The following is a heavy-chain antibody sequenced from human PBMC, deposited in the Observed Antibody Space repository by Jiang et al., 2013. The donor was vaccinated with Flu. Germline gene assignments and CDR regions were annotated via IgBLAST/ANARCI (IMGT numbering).Heavy chain of an antibody. J-gene: IGHJ4*02. CDR2: IYYSGSG. CDR3: ARQTINSGYGYDF. V-gene: IGHV4-59*08. CDR1: GASISSDY. D-gene: IGHD5-12*01. Sequence: GSGLVKPSETLSLTCSVSGASISSDYWTWIRQPPGKGLEWIGFIYYSGSGNYNPPQESSHHITRHVHEPVLTEADLCDRRRHGRVFCARQTINSGYGYDFWGQGILVTVSS.